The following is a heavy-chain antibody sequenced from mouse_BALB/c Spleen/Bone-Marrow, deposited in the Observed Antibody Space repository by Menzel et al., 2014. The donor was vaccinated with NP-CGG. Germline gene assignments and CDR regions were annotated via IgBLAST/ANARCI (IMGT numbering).Heavy chain of an antibody. J-gene: IGHJ3*01. CDR1: GYTFTRYT. Sequence: QVQLQQSGAELARPGASVKRSCKASGYTFTRYTMHWVKQRPGQGLEWIGYINPSSGYTNYNQKFKDKATLTADKSSSTAYMQLSSLTSEDSAVHYCARGGNYVWFAYWGQGSLVTVSA. D-gene: IGHD2-1*01. V-gene: IGHV1-4*01. CDR3: ARGGNYVWFAY. CDR2: INPSSGYT.